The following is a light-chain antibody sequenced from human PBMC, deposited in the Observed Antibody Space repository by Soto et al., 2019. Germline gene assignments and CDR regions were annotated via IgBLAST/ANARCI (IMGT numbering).Light chain of an antibody. CDR1: QSVSSN. Sequence: ETLLTQSPGTLSLSPGERSTLSCRAIQSVSSNLAWYQLKPGQAPRLLIHGASTRATGIPDRFSGSGSGTDFTLTISRLEPEDFAVYYCHQYGSPPATFGQGTKVDIK. V-gene: IGKV3-20*01. J-gene: IGKJ1*01. CDR2: GAS. CDR3: HQYGSPPAT.